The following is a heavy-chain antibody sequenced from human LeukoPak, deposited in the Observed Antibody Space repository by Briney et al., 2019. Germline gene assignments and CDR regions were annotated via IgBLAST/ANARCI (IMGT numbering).Heavy chain of an antibody. V-gene: IGHV3-74*01. CDR1: GFTFSSYW. CDR3: AREDCSSTSCYTDY. D-gene: IGHD2-2*02. CDR2: INTDGSST. J-gene: IGHJ4*02. Sequence: GESLRLSCAASGFTFSSYWMHWVRQAPGKGLVWVSRINTDGSSTSYADSVKGRFTISRDNAKNTLYLQMNSLRAEDTAVYYCAREDCSSTSCYTDYWGQGTLVTVSS.